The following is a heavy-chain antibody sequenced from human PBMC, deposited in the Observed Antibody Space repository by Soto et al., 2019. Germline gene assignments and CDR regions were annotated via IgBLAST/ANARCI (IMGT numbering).Heavy chain of an antibody. CDR2: IYYSGST. CDR1: GGSISSYY. CDR3: ARDGQYYDFWSGYYPTNYYYGMDV. J-gene: IGHJ6*02. V-gene: IGHV4-59*12. Sequence: SEPLSLTCTVSGGSISSYYWSWVRQPPVTGLEWVVYIYYSGSTNYNPSLKSRVTMSVDTSKNQFSLKLSSVTAADTAVYYCARDGQYYDFWSGYYPTNYYYGMDVWGQGTTVTVSS. D-gene: IGHD3-3*01.